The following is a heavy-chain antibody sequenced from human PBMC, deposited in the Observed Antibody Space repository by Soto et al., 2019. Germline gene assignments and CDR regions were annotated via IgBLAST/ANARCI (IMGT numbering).Heavy chain of an antibody. CDR3: ARDLNYGLFDY. CDR1: GFTFSSYS. CDR2: ISSSSSTI. V-gene: IGHV3-48*01. D-gene: IGHD4-17*01. J-gene: IGHJ4*02. Sequence: EVQLVESGGGLVQPGGSLRLSCAASGFTFSSYSMNWVRQAPGKGLEWVSYISSSSSTIYYADSVKARFTISRDKAKSSLYLPMNRLRAEDTAVYYCARDLNYGLFDYWGQGTLVTVSS.